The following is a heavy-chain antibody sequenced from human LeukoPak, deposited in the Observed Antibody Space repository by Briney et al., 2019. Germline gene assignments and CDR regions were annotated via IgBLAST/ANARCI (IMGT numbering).Heavy chain of an antibody. V-gene: IGHV3-30*18. Sequence: GGSLRLSCAASGFTFSSYGMHWVRQAPGKGLEWVAVISYDGSNKYYADSVKGRFTISRDNSKNTLYLQMNSLRAEDTGVYYCAKDQYYYGSGSYYPRVYYYYGMDVWGQGTTVTVSS. CDR3: AKDQYYYGSGSYYPRVYYYYGMDV. CDR2: ISYDGSNK. D-gene: IGHD3-10*01. CDR1: GFTFSSYG. J-gene: IGHJ6*02.